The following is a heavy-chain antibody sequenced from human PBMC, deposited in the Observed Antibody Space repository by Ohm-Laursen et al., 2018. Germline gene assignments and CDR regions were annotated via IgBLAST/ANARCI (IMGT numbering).Heavy chain of an antibody. J-gene: IGHJ4*02. CDR2: ISDSGGRT. CDR1: GFTFSDYA. D-gene: IGHD6-19*01. CDR3: VRVSAVADDH. V-gene: IGHV3-23*01. Sequence: SLRLSCTASGFTFSDYAMSWVRQAPGKGLEWVSAISDSGGRTYYADSVKGRFTISRDNSKNTLYLQVNSLRAEDTAVYYCVRVSAVADDHWGQGTLVTVSS.